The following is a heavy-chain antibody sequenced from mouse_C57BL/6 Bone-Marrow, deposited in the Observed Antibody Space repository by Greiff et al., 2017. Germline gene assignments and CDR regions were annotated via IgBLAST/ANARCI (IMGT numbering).Heavy chain of an antibody. CDR2: IYPGDGDT. D-gene: IGHD2-5*01. Sequence: QVHVKQSGAELVKPGASVKISCKASGYAFSSYWMNWVKQRPGKGLEWIGQIYPGDGDTNYNGKFKGKATLTADKSSSTAYMQLSSLTSEDSAVYFCARAYYSNYGLFAYWGQGTLVTVSA. V-gene: IGHV1-80*01. CDR1: GYAFSSYW. J-gene: IGHJ3*01. CDR3: ARAYYSNYGLFAY.